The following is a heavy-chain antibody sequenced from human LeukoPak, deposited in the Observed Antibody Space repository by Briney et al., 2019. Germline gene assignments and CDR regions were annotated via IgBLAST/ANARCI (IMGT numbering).Heavy chain of an antibody. CDR2: ISAYNGNT. Sequence: GASVKVSCKASGYTFTSYGISWVRQAPGQGLEWMGRISAYNGNTNYAQKLQGRVTMTTDTSTSTAYMELRSLRSDDTAVYYCARDHRNSRQTDYYYMDVWGKGTTVTISS. D-gene: IGHD2/OR15-2a*01. V-gene: IGHV1-18*01. CDR3: ARDHRNSRQTDYYYMDV. J-gene: IGHJ6*03. CDR1: GYTFTSYG.